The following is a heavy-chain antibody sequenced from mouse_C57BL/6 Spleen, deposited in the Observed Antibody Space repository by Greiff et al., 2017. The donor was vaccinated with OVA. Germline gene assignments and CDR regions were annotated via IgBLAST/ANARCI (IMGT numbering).Heavy chain of an antibody. Sequence: VQLKESGPELVKPGASVKLSCKASGYTFTSYDINWVKQRPGQGLEWIGWIYPRDGSTKYNEKFKGKATLTVDTSSSTAYMELHSLTSEDSAVEFCAIYYGSSLFAYWGQGTLVTVSA. CDR2: IYPRDGST. V-gene: IGHV1-85*01. D-gene: IGHD1-1*01. CDR1: GYTFTSYD. CDR3: AIYYGSSLFAY. J-gene: IGHJ3*01.